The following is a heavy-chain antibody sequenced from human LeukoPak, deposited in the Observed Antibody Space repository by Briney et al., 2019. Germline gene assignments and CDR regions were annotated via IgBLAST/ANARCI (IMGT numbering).Heavy chain of an antibody. D-gene: IGHD4-17*01. V-gene: IGHV3-74*01. CDR1: GFSFSGYW. CDR2: INSDGSST. CDR3: ARGRDYAFDS. Sequence: GGSLRLSCAASGFSFSGYWVHWVRQVPGKGLVWVSQINSDGSSTSYADFVKGRFTISRDNAKNTLYLQMNSLRVEDTAVYYCARGRDYAFDSWGQGTLVTVSS. J-gene: IGHJ4*02.